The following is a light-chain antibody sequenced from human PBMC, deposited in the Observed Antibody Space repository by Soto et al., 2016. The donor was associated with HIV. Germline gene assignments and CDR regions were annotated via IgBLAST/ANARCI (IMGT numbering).Light chain of an antibody. CDR1: QTINNW. V-gene: IGKV1-5*03. CDR2: KAS. Sequence: DIQMTRSPSTLSASVGDKVTITCRASQTINNWLAWYQQKPGKAPKFLIYKASTLETGVPSRFSGSGSGTEFTLTISSLQPDDFATYFCQQYKSAVTFGRGTKVEMK. J-gene: IGKJ4*02. CDR3: QQYKSAVT.